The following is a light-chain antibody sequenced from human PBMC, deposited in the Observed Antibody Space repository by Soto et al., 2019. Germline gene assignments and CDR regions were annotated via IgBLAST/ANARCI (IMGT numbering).Light chain of an antibody. V-gene: IGLV1-44*01. CDR2: TNN. J-gene: IGLJ1*01. Sequence: QPVLTQPPSASGTPGQRVTISCSGSSSSIGINSVNWYQQLPRTAPKVLIYTNNQRPSGVPDRFSGSKSGTSASLAISGLQSEDEAAYYCAAWDGSLNVYVFGTGTKLTVL. CDR1: SSSIGINS. CDR3: AAWDGSLNVYV.